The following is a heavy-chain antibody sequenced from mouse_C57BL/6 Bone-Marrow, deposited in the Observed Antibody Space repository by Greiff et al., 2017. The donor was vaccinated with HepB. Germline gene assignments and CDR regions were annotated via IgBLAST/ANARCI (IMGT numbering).Heavy chain of an antibody. Sequence: VKLQESGAELVRPGASVTLSCKASGYTFTDYEMHWVKQTPVHGLEWIGAIDPETGGTAYNQKFKGKAILTADKSSSTAYMELRSLTSEDSAVYYCTRGTTVELGVDYWGQGTTLTVSS. V-gene: IGHV1-15*01. J-gene: IGHJ2*01. D-gene: IGHD1-1*01. CDR2: IDPETGGT. CDR3: TRGTTVELGVDY. CDR1: GYTFTDYE.